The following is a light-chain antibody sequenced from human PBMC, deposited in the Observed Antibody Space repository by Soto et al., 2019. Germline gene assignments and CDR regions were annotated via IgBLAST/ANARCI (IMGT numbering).Light chain of an antibody. Sequence: DILMTQSPLSLPFTPGEPSSISCRSSQSLLHSNGYNYLDWYLQKPGQSPQLLIYLGSNRASGVPDRFSGSGSGTDFTLKISRVEAEDVGVYYCMQPLQSWTFGQGTKVDIK. V-gene: IGKV2-28*01. CDR1: QSLLHSNGYNY. J-gene: IGKJ1*01. CDR2: LGS. CDR3: MQPLQSWT.